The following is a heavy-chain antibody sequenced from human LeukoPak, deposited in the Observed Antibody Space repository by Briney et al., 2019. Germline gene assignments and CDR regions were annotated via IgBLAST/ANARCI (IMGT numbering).Heavy chain of an antibody. CDR1: GFTFSTYA. Sequence: GGSLRLSCAASGFTFSTYAMSWVRQAPGKGLEWVSAITSGSGSNVYYTDSLKGRFTISRDNSKNTLYLHMNSLRAEDTAVYYCARHGSWSFDYWGQGTLLTVSA. V-gene: IGHV3-23*01. D-gene: IGHD6-13*01. CDR3: ARHGSWSFDY. J-gene: IGHJ4*02. CDR2: ITSGSGSNV.